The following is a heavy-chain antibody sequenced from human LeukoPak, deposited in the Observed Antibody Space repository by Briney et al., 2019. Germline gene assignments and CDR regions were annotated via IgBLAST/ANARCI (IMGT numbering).Heavy chain of an antibody. CDR3: ARGQSCSGTSCHFTTYYYMDV. J-gene: IGHJ6*03. CDR2: INPNTGVT. V-gene: IGHV1-2*02. Sequence: ASMKVSCKASGYTFSDDYLHWVRQAPGQGLEWLGWINPNTGVTNYAQKFQGRVTMTRDTSISTAYMELSRLRPDDTAVYYCARGQSCSGTSCHFTTYYYMDVWGKGTTVTVSS. D-gene: IGHD2-2*01. CDR1: GYTFSDDY.